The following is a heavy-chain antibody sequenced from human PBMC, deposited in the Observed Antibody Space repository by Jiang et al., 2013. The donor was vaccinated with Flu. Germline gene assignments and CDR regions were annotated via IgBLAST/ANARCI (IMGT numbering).Heavy chain of an antibody. J-gene: IGHJ4*02. CDR3: VASHMVRGVIVLDY. CDR2: IIPIFGTA. Sequence: QLVESGAEVKKPGSSVKVSCKASGGTFSSYAISWVRQAPGQGLEWMGGIIPIFGTANYAQKFQGRVTITADKSTSTAYMELSSLRSEDTAVYYCVASHMVRGVIVLDYWGPGNPGHRLL. CDR1: GGTFSSYA. V-gene: IGHV1-69*06. D-gene: IGHD3-10*01.